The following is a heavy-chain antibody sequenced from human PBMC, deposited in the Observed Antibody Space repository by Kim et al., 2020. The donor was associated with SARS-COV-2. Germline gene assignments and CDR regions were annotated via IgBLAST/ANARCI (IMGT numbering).Heavy chain of an antibody. J-gene: IGHJ4*02. D-gene: IGHD4-17*01. V-gene: IGHV1-18*01. CDR3: ARGAYGDVSFDY. Sequence: KDGQKVQGRVVMTTDTSTNTAYMERWSLRSDDTAMYYCARGAYGDVSFDYWGQGTLVTVSS.